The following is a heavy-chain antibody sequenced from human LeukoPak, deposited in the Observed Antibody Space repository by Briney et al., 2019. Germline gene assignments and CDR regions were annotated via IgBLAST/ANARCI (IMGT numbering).Heavy chain of an antibody. J-gene: IGHJ4*02. V-gene: IGHV1-2*06. D-gene: IGHD5-18*01. Sequence: ASVKVSCKASGYTCTGYYMHWVRQAPGQGLEWMGRINPNSGGTNYAQKFQGRVTMTRDTSISTAYMELSRLRSDDTAVYYCARDVGSGYSYGFDYWGQGTLVTVSP. CDR1: GYTCTGYY. CDR3: ARDVGSGYSYGFDY. CDR2: INPNSGGT.